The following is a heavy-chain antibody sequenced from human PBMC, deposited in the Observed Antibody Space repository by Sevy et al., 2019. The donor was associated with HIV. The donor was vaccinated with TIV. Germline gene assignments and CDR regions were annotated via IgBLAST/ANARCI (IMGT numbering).Heavy chain of an antibody. V-gene: IGHV3-30*18. Sequence: GGSLRLSCAASGFTFSSFGMHWVRQAPGKGLEWVALMSYGGSDKYYADSVKGRFTISRDNSKNTRYLQMNSLRSEDTAVYYCAKDHTTGYDILTGYSPYYFDYWGQGTLVTVSS. J-gene: IGHJ4*02. CDR1: GFTFSSFG. D-gene: IGHD3-9*01. CDR3: AKDHTTGYDILTGYSPYYFDY. CDR2: MSYGGSDK.